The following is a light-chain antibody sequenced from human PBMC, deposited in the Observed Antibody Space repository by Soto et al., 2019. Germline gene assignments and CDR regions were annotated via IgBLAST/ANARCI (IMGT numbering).Light chain of an antibody. Sequence: DIVMTQSPDSLAVSLGERATINCKSSQSVLYSSNNKNYLAWYQQKPGQPPKLLIYWASTRESGVPDRFSGSGSGTDFTLTISGLQAEDVAVYYCQQYYSTLPTFGGGTKVEIK. V-gene: IGKV4-1*01. J-gene: IGKJ4*01. CDR1: QSVLYSSNNKNY. CDR3: QQYYSTLPT. CDR2: WAS.